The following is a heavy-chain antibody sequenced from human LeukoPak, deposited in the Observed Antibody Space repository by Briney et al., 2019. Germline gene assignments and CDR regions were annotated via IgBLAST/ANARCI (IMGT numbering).Heavy chain of an antibody. CDR3: ARDHNWVVDY. Sequence: ASVSVSCTASGYTFTSYGIRWVRQAPGQGLEWMGWISTYNGDTNYAQKLQGRVTMTTDTSTSTAYMELRSLRSDDTAVYYCARDHNWVVDYWGQGTLVTVSS. D-gene: IGHD1-1*01. V-gene: IGHV1-18*01. J-gene: IGHJ4*02. CDR2: ISTYNGDT. CDR1: GYTFTSYG.